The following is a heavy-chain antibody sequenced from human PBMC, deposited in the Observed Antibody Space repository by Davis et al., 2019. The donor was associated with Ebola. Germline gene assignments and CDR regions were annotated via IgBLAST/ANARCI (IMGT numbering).Heavy chain of an antibody. CDR1: GYTFTSYY. V-gene: IGHV1-46*01. J-gene: IGHJ4*02. CDR2: INPSGGST. Sequence: AASVKVSCKASGYTFTSYYMHWVRQAPGQGLEWMGIINPSGGSTSYAQKFQGRVTMTRDTSTSTVYMGLSSLRSEETAVYYCARQLGGGGLDYWGQGTLVTVSS. CDR3: ARQLGGGGLDY. D-gene: IGHD6-6*01.